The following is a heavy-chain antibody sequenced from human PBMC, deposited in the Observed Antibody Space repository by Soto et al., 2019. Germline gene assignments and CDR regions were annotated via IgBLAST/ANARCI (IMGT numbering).Heavy chain of an antibody. J-gene: IGHJ4*02. Sequence: SGGSLRLSCAASGFAFSNYDMGWVRQAPGKGLEWVSTITSGGTTYSADSVRGRLTLSRDNSRNTLYLQMNSLRADDTAVYYCVSRSGTSTDYWGLGTLVTVSS. CDR3: VSRSGTSTDY. V-gene: IGHV3-23*01. CDR1: GFAFSNYD. CDR2: ITSGGTT. D-gene: IGHD6-6*01.